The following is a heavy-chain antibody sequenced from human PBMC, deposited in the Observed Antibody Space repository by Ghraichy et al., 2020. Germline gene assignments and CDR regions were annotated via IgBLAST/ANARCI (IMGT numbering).Heavy chain of an antibody. CDR1: GFTFSSYW. V-gene: IGHV3-74*01. J-gene: IGHJ4*02. CDR2: INSDESST. CDR3: ARGSRYWYSGSYYPLDY. D-gene: IGHD1-26*01. Sequence: GGSLRLSCAASGFTFSSYWMHWVRQAPGKGLVWVSRINSDESSTSYADSVKGRFTISRDNAKNTLYLQMNSLRAEDTAVYCCARGSRYWYSGSYYPLDYWGQGTLVTVSS.